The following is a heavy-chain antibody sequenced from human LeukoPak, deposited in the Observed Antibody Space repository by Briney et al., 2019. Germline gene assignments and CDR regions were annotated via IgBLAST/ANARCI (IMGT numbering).Heavy chain of an antibody. CDR3: ARDNYYDSSGP. CDR2: IYTSGST. CDR1: GGSISSGSYY. J-gene: IGHJ5*02. D-gene: IGHD3-22*01. V-gene: IGHV4-61*02. Sequence: SETLSLSCTVSGGSISSGSYYWSWIRQPAGKGLEWIGRIYTSGSTNYNPSLKSRVTISVDTSKNQFSLKLSSVTAADTAVYYCARDNYYDSSGPWGQGTLVTVSS.